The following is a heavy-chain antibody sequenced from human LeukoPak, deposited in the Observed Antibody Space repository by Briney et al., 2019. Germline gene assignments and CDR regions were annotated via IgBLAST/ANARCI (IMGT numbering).Heavy chain of an antibody. V-gene: IGHV3-43*01. J-gene: IGHJ4*02. CDR3: AKAHLIAAAGYFDY. CDR1: GFTFDDYT. D-gene: IGHD6-13*01. CDR2: ISWDGGST. Sequence: GGSLRLSCAASGFTFDDYTMHWVRQAPGKGLEWVSLISWDGGSTYYVDSVKGRFTISRDNSKNSLYLQMNSLRTEDTALYYCAKAHLIAAAGYFDYWGQGTLVTVSS.